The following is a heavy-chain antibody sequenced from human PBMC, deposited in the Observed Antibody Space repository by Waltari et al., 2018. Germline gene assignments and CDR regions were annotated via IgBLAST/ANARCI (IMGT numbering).Heavy chain of an antibody. V-gene: IGHV1-2*02. CDR3: ARASDVSGVGAHLDF. CDR2: INANTGGK. Sequence: QVQLVQSGPEVKISGASVKVSCKTSGFIFTAFEIHWGRRAPGQGPEGVGSINANTGGKTFPHKCQDRVTRTGDATVNTAYMEMTSLRGDDTAVYYCARASDVSGVGAHLDFWGQGSLVTVSS. CDR1: GFIFTAFE. J-gene: IGHJ4*02. D-gene: IGHD3-16*01.